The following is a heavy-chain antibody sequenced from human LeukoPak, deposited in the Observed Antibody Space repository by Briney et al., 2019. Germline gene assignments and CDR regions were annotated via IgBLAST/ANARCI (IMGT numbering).Heavy chain of an antibody. CDR1: GYTLTELS. V-gene: IGHV1-24*01. CDR2: FDPEDGET. D-gene: IGHD3-10*01. Sequence: ASVKVSCKVSGYTLTELSMHWVRQAPGKGLEWMGGFDPEDGETIYAQKFQGRVTMTEDTSTDTACMELSSLRSEDTAVYYCATPYYYGSGTSYYYGMDVWGQGTTVTVSS. J-gene: IGHJ6*02. CDR3: ATPYYYGSGTSYYYGMDV.